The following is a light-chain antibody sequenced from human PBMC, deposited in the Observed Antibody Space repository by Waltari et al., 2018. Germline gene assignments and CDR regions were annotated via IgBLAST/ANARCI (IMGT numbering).Light chain of an antibody. CDR3: QQYNNWTPWT. V-gene: IGKV3-15*01. Sequence: ELVMTQSPPTLSVSPGERPTLSCRASQRVSSNLAWYQQNQGQAPRLLIYGASTRAPGIPARFSGSGSGKEFTLTISSLQSEDFAVYYCQQYNNWTPWTFGQGTKVEIK. CDR1: QRVSSN. CDR2: GAS. J-gene: IGKJ1*01.